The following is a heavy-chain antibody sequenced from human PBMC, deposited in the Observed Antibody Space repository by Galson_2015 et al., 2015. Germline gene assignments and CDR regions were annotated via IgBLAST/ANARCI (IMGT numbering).Heavy chain of an antibody. V-gene: IGHV4-34*01. J-gene: IGHJ1*01. CDR3: ARGRSGDDGWGSAYYYFDQ. CDR2: SVHGGRI. Sequence: SETLSLTCAVSGGPFNSFSWHWIRRPPGRGLEWIGESVHGGRINPSLNSRVTISVDPSKNQFSLRLTSVTAADTAVYYCARGRSGDDGWGSAYYYFDQWGQGTLVIVSS. CDR1: GGPFNSFS. D-gene: IGHD3-16*01.